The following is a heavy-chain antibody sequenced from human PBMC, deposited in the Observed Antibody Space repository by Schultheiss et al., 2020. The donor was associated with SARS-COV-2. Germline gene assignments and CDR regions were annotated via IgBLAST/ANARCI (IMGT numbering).Heavy chain of an antibody. V-gene: IGHV3-15*01. CDR3: TTGDGY. CDR2: IKSKTDGGTT. CDR1: GFTFSSYG. J-gene: IGHJ4*02. Sequence: GESLKISCAASGFTFSSYGMHWVRQAPGKGLEWVGRIKSKTDGGTTDYAAPVKGRFTISRDDSKNTLYLQMNSLKTEDTAVYYCTTGDGYWGQGTLVTVSS.